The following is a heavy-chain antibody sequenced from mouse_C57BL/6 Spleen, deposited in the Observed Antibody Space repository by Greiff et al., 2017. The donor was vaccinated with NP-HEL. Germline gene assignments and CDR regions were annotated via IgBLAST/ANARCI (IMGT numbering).Heavy chain of an antibody. CDR1: GYTFTSYW. CDR2: IDPSDSYT. Sequence: QVQLKQPGAELVRPGTSVKLSCKASGYTFTSYWMHWVKQRPGQGLEWIGVIDPSDSYTNYNQKFKGKATLTVDTSSSTAYMQLSSLTSEDSAVYYCARIIYPYAMDYWGQGTSVTVSS. CDR3: ARIIYPYAMDY. D-gene: IGHD1-1*01. V-gene: IGHV1-59*01. J-gene: IGHJ4*01.